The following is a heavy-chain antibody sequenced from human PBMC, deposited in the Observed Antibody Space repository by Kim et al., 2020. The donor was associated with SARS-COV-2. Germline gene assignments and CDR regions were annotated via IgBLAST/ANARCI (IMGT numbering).Heavy chain of an antibody. CDR1: GGSISGYY. V-gene: IGHV4-59*08. CDR2: FYYSVGT. CDR3: ERYRRPAAHPFPFYS. Sequence: SETLSLTCTVSGGSISGYYRSWIRQPPGKGLEWIGYFYYSVGTDYNPYLNSRVTISVDTSKNQFFLKLISMTAADTAVYYCERYRRPAAHPFPFYSCGQG. J-gene: IGHJ4*02. D-gene: IGHD6-13*01.